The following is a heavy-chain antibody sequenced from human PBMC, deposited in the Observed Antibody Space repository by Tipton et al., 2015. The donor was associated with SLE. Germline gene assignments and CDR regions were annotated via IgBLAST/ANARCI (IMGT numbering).Heavy chain of an antibody. J-gene: IGHJ5*02. CDR3: ARAGGGDSNWFDP. V-gene: IGHV4-39*07. Sequence: TLSLTCTVSGGSIRSSRHFWGWIRQPPGKGLEWIGVLYYSGSTYYNPSLKSRVTISVDTSKNQFSLKLSSVTAADTAVYYCARAGGGDSNWFDPWGQGTLVTVSS. CDR1: GGSIRSSRHF. CDR2: LYYSGST. D-gene: IGHD2-21*01.